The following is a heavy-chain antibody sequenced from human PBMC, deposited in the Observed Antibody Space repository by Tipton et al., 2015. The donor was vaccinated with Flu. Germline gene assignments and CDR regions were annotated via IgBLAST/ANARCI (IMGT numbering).Heavy chain of an antibody. D-gene: IGHD6-6*01. CDR3: ARVREYTSPDFDF. J-gene: IGHJ4*02. CDR1: GYTLTDYF. V-gene: IGHV1-2*02. CDR2: INSNSGGT. Sequence: QSGAEVKRPGASVKVSCKASGYTLTDYFLHWVRQAPGQGLEWMGWINSNSGGTNYPQNFQGRVTMTRDTSISTAYMELSSLTSDDTAVYFCARVREYTSPDFDFWGQGTLVTVSS.